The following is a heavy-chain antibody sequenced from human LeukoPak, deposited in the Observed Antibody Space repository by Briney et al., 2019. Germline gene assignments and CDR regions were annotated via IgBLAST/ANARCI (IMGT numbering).Heavy chain of an antibody. CDR2: LKSNRDGGTT. V-gene: IGHV3-15*01. CDR3: TTGPEPAAKVFDF. Sequence: SGGSLRLSCVASGFTFTNTWMSWVRQAPGKGLEWVGRLKSNRDGGTTDYAAPVEGRFSISRDDSRNTLFLHMDSLKTDDTAVYFCTTGPEPAAKVFDFWGQGTLVTVSS. D-gene: IGHD2-2*01. J-gene: IGHJ4*02. CDR1: GFTFTNTW.